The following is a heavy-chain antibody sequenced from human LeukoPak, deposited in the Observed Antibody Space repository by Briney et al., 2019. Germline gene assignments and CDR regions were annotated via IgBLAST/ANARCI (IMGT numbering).Heavy chain of an antibody. J-gene: IGHJ4*02. V-gene: IGHV1-2*04. D-gene: IGHD3-3*01. CDR3: ARLLLSEWVSGYFDY. CDR1: GYTFTGYY. Sequence: GASVKVSCKASGYTFTGYYMHWVRQAPGQGLEWMGWINPNSGGTNYAQKFQGWVTMTRDTSISTAYMELSRLRSDDTAVYYCARLLLSEWVSGYFDYWGQGTLVTVSS. CDR2: INPNSGGT.